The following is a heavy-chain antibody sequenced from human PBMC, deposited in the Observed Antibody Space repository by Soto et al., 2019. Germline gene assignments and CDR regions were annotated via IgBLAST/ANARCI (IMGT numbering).Heavy chain of an antibody. CDR2: ISAYNGNT. J-gene: IGHJ4*02. CDR1: GYTFTSYG. D-gene: IGHD3-9*01. CDR3: ARGALLRYFDWLSHFDY. V-gene: IGHV1-18*01. Sequence: QVQLVQSGAEVKKPGASVKVSCKASGYTFTSYGISWVRQAPGQGLEWMGWISAYNGNTNYAQKLQGRVTMTTDTSTSTAYMELRRLRSDDTAVYYCARGALLRYFDWLSHFDYWGQGTLVTVSS.